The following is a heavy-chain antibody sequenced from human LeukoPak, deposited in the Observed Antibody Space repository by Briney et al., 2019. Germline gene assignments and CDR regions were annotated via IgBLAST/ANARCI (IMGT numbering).Heavy chain of an antibody. CDR1: GYTFIGYY. J-gene: IGHJ4*02. Sequence: ASVKVSCKASGYTFIGYYMHWVRQAPGQGPEWMGWINPNSGGTNYAQKFQGRVTMTRDTSISTAYMELSSLRSEDTAVYYCAIVTIFGVVIYDWGQGTLVTVSS. D-gene: IGHD3-3*01. CDR3: AIVTIFGVVIYD. V-gene: IGHV1-2*02. CDR2: INPNSGGT.